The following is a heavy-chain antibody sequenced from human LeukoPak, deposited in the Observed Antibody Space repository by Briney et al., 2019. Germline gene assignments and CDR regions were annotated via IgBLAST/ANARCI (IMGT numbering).Heavy chain of an antibody. CDR2: IYYSGST. CDR1: GGSISSSGYS. J-gene: IGHJ4*02. V-gene: IGHV4-39*07. D-gene: IGHD3-22*01. CDR3: ARGVGTYYYDSSGYVDY. Sequence: SETLSLTCTVSGGSISSSGYSWGWIRQPPGKGLEWIGSIYYSGSTYYNPSLKSRVTISVDTSKNQFSLKLSSVTAADTAVYYCARGVGTYYYDSSGYVDYWGQGTLVTVSS.